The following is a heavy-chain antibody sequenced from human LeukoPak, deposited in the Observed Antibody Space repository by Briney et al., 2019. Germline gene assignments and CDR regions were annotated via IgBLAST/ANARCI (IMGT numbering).Heavy chain of an antibody. Sequence: SETLSLTCAVYGESFSGYYWSWIRQPPGKGLEWIGEINHSGSTNYNPSLKSRVTISVDTSKNQFSLKLSSVTAADTAVYYCARGEIAVAGTFGYYMDVWGKGTTVTISS. CDR3: ARGEIAVAGTFGYYMDV. J-gene: IGHJ6*03. CDR1: GESFSGYY. CDR2: INHSGST. D-gene: IGHD6-19*01. V-gene: IGHV4-34*01.